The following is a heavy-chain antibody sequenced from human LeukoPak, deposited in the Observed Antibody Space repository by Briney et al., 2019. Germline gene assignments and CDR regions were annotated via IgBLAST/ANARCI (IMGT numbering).Heavy chain of an antibody. Sequence: GGSLRLSCAASGFTFSGSAMHWARQASGKGLEWVGRIRSKANSYATAYAASVKGRFTISRDDSKNTAYLQMNSLKTEDTAVYYCTRHGRVYGSGSYSTWGQGTLVTVPS. CDR1: GFTFSGSA. CDR2: IRSKANSYAT. J-gene: IGHJ5*02. CDR3: TRHGRVYGSGSYST. V-gene: IGHV3-73*01. D-gene: IGHD3-10*01.